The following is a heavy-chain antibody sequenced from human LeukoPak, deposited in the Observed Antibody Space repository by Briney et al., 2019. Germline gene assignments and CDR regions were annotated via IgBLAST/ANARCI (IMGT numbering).Heavy chain of an antibody. D-gene: IGHD3-16*01. CDR1: GFTFSSYW. J-gene: IGHJ4*02. CDR3: AGWGSQNTY. Sequence: PGGSLRLSCAASGFTFSSYWMSGVRQAPGKGLEWVAHMKQDGSAQHYVDSVKGRFTISRDNAKSSLYLQMNSLRADDTAVYYCAGWGSQNTYWGQGTLVTVSS. CDR2: MKQDGSAQ. V-gene: IGHV3-7*01.